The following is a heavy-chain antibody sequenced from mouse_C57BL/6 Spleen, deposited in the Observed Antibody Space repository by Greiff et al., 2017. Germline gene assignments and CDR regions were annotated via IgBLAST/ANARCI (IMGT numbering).Heavy chain of an antibody. V-gene: IGHV1-81*01. J-gene: IGHJ2*01. CDR2: SYPRSGNT. CDR1: GYTFTSYG. D-gene: IGHD1-2*01. CDR3: ARRGSTAFEY. Sequence: QVQLKESGAELARPVASVKLSCKASGYTFTSYGISWVKQRTGQGLEWIGESYPRSGNTYYNEKFKGKATLPADKSSRTAYMELRSLTSEDSAVYYCARRGSTAFEYWGQGTTRTGAS.